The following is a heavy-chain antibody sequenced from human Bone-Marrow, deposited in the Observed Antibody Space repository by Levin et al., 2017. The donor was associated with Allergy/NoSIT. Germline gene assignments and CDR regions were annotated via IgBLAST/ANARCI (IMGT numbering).Heavy chain of an antibody. J-gene: IGHJ4*02. D-gene: IGHD6-13*01. CDR2: VNHRGSI. Sequence: PSETLSLTCAVSGGSFNTYYWNWVRQPPGKGLEWIGEVNHRGSINYNPSLKSRVTISVDTPNKQISLKLTSVTAADTAIYYCARDVAPASGYYLDYWGQGTLVTVSS. CDR1: GGSFNTYY. CDR3: ARDVAPASGYYLDY. V-gene: IGHV4-34*01.